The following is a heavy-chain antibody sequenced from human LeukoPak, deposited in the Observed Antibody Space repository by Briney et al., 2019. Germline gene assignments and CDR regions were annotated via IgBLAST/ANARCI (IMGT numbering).Heavy chain of an antibody. CDR3: AKDLSRVGY. D-gene: IGHD1-26*01. CDR1: GFTFSSYA. J-gene: IGHJ4*02. V-gene: IGHV3-23*01. CDR2: ISGSGGST. Sequence: VGSPRLSCAASGFTFSSYAMSWVRQAPGKGLEWVSAISGSGGSTYYAASVKGRFTISRDNSKNTLYLQMNSLRAEDTAVYYCAKDLSRVGYWGQGTLVTVSS.